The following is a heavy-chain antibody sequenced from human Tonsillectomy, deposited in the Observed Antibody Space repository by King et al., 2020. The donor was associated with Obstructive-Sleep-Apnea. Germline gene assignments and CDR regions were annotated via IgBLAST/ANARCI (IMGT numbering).Heavy chain of an antibody. CDR3: AHTKDDYSGGGFDP. CDR1: GFSLTTRGVA. D-gene: IGHD4-11*01. Sequence: ITLKESGPTLVKPTQTLTLTCTFSGFSLTTRGVAVGWLRQPPGKALEWLALIYWNDDKRYSPSLKSRLTITKDTSKTQVVLKVTNMDPVDTATYYCAHTKDDYSGGGFDPWGQGTLVTVSS. J-gene: IGHJ5*02. CDR2: IYWNDDK. V-gene: IGHV2-5*01.